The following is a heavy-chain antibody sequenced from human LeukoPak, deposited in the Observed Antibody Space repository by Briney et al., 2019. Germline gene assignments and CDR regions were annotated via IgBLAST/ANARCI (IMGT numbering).Heavy chain of an antibody. Sequence: GVSLRLSCAVSGFTFNVYWMTWVRQAPGKGLEWVANIKQDGSEKYYVDSVKGRFTISRDNAKNSLYLQMNSLRAEDTAVYYCARGGATTFGLWGNAFDIWGQGTMVTVSS. CDR3: ARGGATTFGLWGNAFDI. CDR2: IKQDGSEK. V-gene: IGHV3-7*01. D-gene: IGHD3-3*01. J-gene: IGHJ3*02. CDR1: GFTFNVYW.